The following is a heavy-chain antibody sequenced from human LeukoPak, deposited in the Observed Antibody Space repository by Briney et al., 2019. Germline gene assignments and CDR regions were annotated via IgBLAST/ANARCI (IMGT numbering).Heavy chain of an antibody. CDR3: AREITAKQRKTARFDP. CDR1: GFTFSVYN. D-gene: IGHD5-18*01. J-gene: IGHJ5*02. V-gene: IGHV3-48*04. Sequence: GGSLRLSCAASGFTFSVYNMNWVRQAPGKGLEWVSYISSSSSAIYYADSVQGRFTISRDNAKNSLYLQMNSLRAEDTAVYYCAREITAKQRKTARFDPWGQGTLVTVSS. CDR2: ISSSSSAI.